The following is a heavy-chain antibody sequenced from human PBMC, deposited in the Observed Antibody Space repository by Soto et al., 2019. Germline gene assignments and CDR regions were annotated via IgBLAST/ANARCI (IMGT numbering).Heavy chain of an antibody. CDR2: ISAYTGNT. V-gene: IGHV1-18*01. J-gene: IGHJ4*02. CDR1: DYTFASYG. Sequence: ASVKVSCKASDYTFASYGVSWVRQAPGQGLEWMGWISAYTGNTNYAQKFQGRVTLTTDTSTSTAYMELRSLTSDDTALYYCARDVDERLTGYYIPFDYWGQGTQVTVSS. D-gene: IGHD3-9*01. CDR3: ARDVDERLTGYYIPFDY.